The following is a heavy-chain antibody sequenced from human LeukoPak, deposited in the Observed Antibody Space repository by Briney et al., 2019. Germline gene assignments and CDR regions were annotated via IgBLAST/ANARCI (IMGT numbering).Heavy chain of an antibody. CDR3: ARAVQWLHAFDI. Sequence: ASVKVSCKASGYTFTSYYMHWVRQAPGQGLEWMGIINPSGGSTSYAQKFQGRVTMTRNTSTSTVYMELSSLRSEDTAVYYCARAVQWLHAFDIWGQGTMVTVSS. V-gene: IGHV1-46*01. J-gene: IGHJ3*02. CDR2: INPSGGST. CDR1: GYTFTSYY. D-gene: IGHD6-19*01.